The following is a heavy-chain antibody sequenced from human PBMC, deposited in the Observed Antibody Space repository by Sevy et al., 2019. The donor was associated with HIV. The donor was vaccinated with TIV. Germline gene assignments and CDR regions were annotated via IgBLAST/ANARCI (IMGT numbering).Heavy chain of an antibody. Sequence: SETLSLTCAVSGYSISSGYYWGWIRQPPGKGLEWIGSIYHSGSTYYNPSLKSRVTISVDTSKNQFSLKLSSVTAAETAVYYCARLSFPYDFWSGYSENYYYGMDVWGQGTTVTVSS. D-gene: IGHD3-3*01. CDR1: GYSISSGYY. V-gene: IGHV4-38-2*01. CDR3: ARLSFPYDFWSGYSENYYYGMDV. J-gene: IGHJ6*02. CDR2: IYHSGST.